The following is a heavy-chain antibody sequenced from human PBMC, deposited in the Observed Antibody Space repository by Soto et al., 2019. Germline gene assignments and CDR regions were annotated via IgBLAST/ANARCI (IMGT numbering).Heavy chain of an antibody. CDR1: GYTFTGYG. CDR2: ISPYNGNT. J-gene: IGHJ4*02. CDR3: ARLVGAYDSYFDH. Sequence: ASVKVSCKASGYTFTGYGISWVRQAPGQGLEWMGWISPYNGNTDSAQNLRGRVTMTTDMSISTAYLQWSSLKTSDIAIYYCARLVGAYDSYFDHWGQGTRVTAPQ. D-gene: IGHD5-12*01. V-gene: IGHV1-18*03.